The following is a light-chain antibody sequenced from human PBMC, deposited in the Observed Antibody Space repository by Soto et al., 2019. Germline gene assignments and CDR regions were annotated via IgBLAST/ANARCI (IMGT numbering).Light chain of an antibody. J-gene: IGKJ2*01. V-gene: IGKV1-39*01. CDR2: GAS. Sequence: DMQMTQSPSSLSASVGDRVTITCRPSQTIDNYLNWYQHKPGKAPKLLIYGASTLQSGVSSRFTGSASGTDFTLTIDNLQAEDFANYYCQQTYTIPFAFGQGTKLEI. CDR3: QQTYTIPFA. CDR1: QTIDNY.